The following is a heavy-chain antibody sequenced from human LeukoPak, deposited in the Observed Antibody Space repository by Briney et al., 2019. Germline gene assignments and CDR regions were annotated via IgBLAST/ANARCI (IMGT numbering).Heavy chain of an antibody. Sequence: SETLSLTCTVSGGSISSYYWSWTRQPPGKGLEWIGYIYYSGSTNYNPSLKSRVTISVDTSKNQFSLKLSSVTAADTAVYYCARAKTYYDILAPYYYYYMDVWGKGTTVTVSS. J-gene: IGHJ6*03. CDR3: ARAKTYYDILAPYYYYYMDV. CDR2: IYYSGST. D-gene: IGHD3-9*01. V-gene: IGHV4-59*01. CDR1: GGSISSYY.